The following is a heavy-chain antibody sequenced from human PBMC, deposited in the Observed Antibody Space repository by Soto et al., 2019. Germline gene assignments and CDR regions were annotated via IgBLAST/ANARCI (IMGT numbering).Heavy chain of an antibody. D-gene: IGHD2-2*01. CDR1: GYTFTYYH. CDR3: ARGAGCSSTSCYLGLYYYYYGMDV. CDR2: INPNGGDT. Sequence: ASVKVSCKASGYTFTYYHVHWVRQAPGQGLEWMGIINPNGGDTTYAQKFQGRVTMTRDTSTSTVYMEVSSLRSEDTALYYCARGAGCSSTSCYLGLYYYYYGMDVWGQGTTVTVSS. V-gene: IGHV1-46*01. J-gene: IGHJ6*02.